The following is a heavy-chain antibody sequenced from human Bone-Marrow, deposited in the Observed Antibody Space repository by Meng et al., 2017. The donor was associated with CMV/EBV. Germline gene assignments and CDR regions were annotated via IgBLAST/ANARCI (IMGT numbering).Heavy chain of an antibody. CDR1: GFTFSSYS. D-gene: IGHD3-3*01. V-gene: IGHV3-21*01. CDR3: ARNDFWSGYTFDY. CDR2: ISSSSSYI. J-gene: IGHJ4*02. Sequence: AASGFTFSSYSMNCVRQAPGKGLEWVSSISSSSSYIYYADSVKGRFTISRDNAKNSLYLQMNSLRAEDTAVYYCARNDFWSGYTFDYWGQGTLVTVSS.